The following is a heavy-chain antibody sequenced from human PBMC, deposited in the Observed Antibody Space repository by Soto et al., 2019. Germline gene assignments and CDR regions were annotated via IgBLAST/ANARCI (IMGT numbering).Heavy chain of an antibody. CDR3: ARILRDIVVVVATDFDY. D-gene: IGHD2-15*01. V-gene: IGHV1-18*01. CDR1: GYTFTSYG. Sequence: ASVKVSCKASGYTFTSYGISWVRQAPGQGLEWMGWISAYNGNTNYAQKLQGRVTMTTDTSTSTAYMELRSLRSADTAVYYCARILRDIVVVVATDFDYRGEGTLVTSPQ. CDR2: ISAYNGNT. J-gene: IGHJ4*02.